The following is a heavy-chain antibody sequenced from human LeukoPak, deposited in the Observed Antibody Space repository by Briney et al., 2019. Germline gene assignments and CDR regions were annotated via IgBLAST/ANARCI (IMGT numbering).Heavy chain of an antibody. Sequence: GGSLRLSCAASGFTLSDYYMSWIRQAPGKGLEWVSYISSSGSTIYYADSVKGRFTISRDNAKNSLYLQMNSLRAEDTAVHYCASGGIVVVPAAMPNWFDPWGQGTLVTVSS. CDR2: ISSSGSTI. J-gene: IGHJ5*02. CDR3: ASGGIVVVPAAMPNWFDP. D-gene: IGHD2-2*01. V-gene: IGHV3-11*04. CDR1: GFTLSDYY.